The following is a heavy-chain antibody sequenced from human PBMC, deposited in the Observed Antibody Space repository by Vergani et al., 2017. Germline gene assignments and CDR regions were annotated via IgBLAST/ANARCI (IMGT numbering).Heavy chain of an antibody. D-gene: IGHD2-2*01. J-gene: IGHJ6*03. Sequence: QVQLQESGPGLVKPSETLSLTCTVSGGSVSSGSYYWSWIRQPAGKGLEWIGYIYYSGSTNYNPSRKSRVTISVDTSKNQFSLKLSSVPAADTAVYYCARVSWDCSSTSCYDEIRYYYDYMDVWGKGTTVTVSS. CDR2: IYYSGST. CDR3: ARVSWDCSSTSCYDEIRYYYDYMDV. V-gene: IGHV4-61*10. CDR1: GGSVSSGSYY.